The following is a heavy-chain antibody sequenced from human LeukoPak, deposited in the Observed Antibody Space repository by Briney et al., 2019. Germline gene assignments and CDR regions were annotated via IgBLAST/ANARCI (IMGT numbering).Heavy chain of an antibody. CDR2: IYYSGST. J-gene: IGHJ6*04. CDR3: ARAMSYADV. Sequence: PSETLSLTCTVSGGSISSYYWSWIRQPPGKGLEWIGYIYYSGSTNYNPSLKSRVTISVDTSKNQFSLKLSPVTAADTAVYYCARAMSYADVWGKGTTVTISS. V-gene: IGHV4-59*13. D-gene: IGHD3-16*01. CDR1: GGSISSYY.